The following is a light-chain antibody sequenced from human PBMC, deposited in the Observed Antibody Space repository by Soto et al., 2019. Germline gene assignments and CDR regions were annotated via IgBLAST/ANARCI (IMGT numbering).Light chain of an antibody. CDR1: QSISSW. CDR3: QPYNSFSGT. CDR2: EAS. V-gene: IGKV1-5*01. J-gene: IGKJ1*01. Sequence: DIEMTQSPSTLSASVGDRVTISCRASQSISSWLAWYQQHAQTAPKLLIYEASSVASVVPSRFSGRASRTQFTLTISSLQPDYFATYYWQPYNSFSGTFGPGTKVDIK.